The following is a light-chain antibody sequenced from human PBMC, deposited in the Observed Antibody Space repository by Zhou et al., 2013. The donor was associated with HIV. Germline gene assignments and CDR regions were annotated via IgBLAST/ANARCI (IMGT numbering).Light chain of an antibody. CDR3: QQYHNWPPIT. CDR1: QSVSSSY. CDR2: GAS. J-gene: IGKJ5*01. Sequence: EIVLTQSPTTLSLSPGERATLSCRASQSVSSSYLAWYQQKAGQAPRLLIYGASSRATGIPDRFSGSGSGTEFTLTISSLLSEDFAVYYCQQYHNWPPITFGPGTRLEIK. V-gene: IGKV3D-7*01.